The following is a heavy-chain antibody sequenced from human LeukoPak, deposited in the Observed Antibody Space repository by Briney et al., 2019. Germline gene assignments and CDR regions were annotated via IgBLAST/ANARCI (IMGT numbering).Heavy chain of an antibody. CDR2: ISYEVSNT. D-gene: IGHD3-10*01. CDR1: GFTFSSYA. CDR3: VKDRYDSGIRMRSFLDH. Sequence: QPGRSLRLSCTASGFTFSSYAMHWVRQAPGKGLEWVSTISYEVSNTYYADFVKGRFTISRDHSKQTLYLQMNSLRTDDTAVYYCVKDRYDSGIRMRSFLDHWGQGTLVTVSS. V-gene: IGHV3-30*18. J-gene: IGHJ4*02.